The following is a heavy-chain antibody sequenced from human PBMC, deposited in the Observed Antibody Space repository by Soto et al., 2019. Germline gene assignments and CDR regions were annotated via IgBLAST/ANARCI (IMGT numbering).Heavy chain of an antibody. Sequence: GGSLRLSCAASGFTFSSYAMSWVRQAPGKGLEWVSAISGSGGSTYYADSVKGRFTIPRDNSKNTLYLQMNSLGAEDTAVYYCAKVFLLQLVPSLGTYWGQGTLVTVSS. J-gene: IGHJ4*02. CDR3: AKVFLLQLVPSLGTY. V-gene: IGHV3-23*01. CDR1: GFTFSSYA. CDR2: ISGSGGST. D-gene: IGHD6-6*01.